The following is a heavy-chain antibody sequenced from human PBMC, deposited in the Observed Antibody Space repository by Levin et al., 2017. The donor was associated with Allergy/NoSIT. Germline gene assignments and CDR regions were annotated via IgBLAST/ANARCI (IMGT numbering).Heavy chain of an antibody. Sequence: GGSLRLSCAASGFTFSSYAMSWVRQAPGKGLEWVSAISGSGGSTYYADSVKGRFTISRDNSKNTLYLQMNSLRAEDTAVYYCAKDRLSCTGGVCYPNDAFDIWGQGTMVTVSS. V-gene: IGHV3-23*01. CDR2: ISGSGGST. D-gene: IGHD2-8*02. J-gene: IGHJ3*02. CDR1: GFTFSSYA. CDR3: AKDRLSCTGGVCYPNDAFDI.